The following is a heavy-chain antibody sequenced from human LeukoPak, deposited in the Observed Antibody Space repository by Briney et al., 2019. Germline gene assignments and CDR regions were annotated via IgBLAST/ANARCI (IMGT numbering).Heavy chain of an antibody. D-gene: IGHD6-19*01. CDR1: GFPFSSYW. Sequence: GALKLSWAASGFPFSSYWVNWVRQAPGKGLVWVSRIASDGSSTTYADSVKGRFSISRDNAKNSLYLQMNSLRAEDTALYYCAKDIGGAVAGTFEYWGQGTLVTVSS. CDR3: AKDIGGAVAGTFEY. V-gene: IGHV3-74*01. CDR2: IASDGSST. J-gene: IGHJ4*02.